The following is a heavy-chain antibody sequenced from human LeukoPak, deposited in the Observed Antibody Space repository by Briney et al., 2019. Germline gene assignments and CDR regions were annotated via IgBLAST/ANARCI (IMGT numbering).Heavy chain of an antibody. J-gene: IGHJ4*02. CDR1: GYTFTSYG. D-gene: IGHD3-22*01. CDR2: ISTYNGHT. V-gene: IGHV1-18*01. CDR3: ARGFPSRRNYDSSGYYSYYFDY. Sequence: ASVKVSCKASGYTFTSYGISWVRQAPGQGLEWLGWISTYNGHTKYAQKVQGRVTMTTDTSTSTAYMELRSLRSDDTAVYYCARGFPSRRNYDSSGYYSYYFDYWGQGTLVTVSS.